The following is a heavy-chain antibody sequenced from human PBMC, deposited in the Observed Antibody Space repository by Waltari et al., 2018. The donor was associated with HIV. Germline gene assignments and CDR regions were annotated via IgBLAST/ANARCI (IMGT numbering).Heavy chain of an antibody. CDR2: INHSGST. CDR1: GGSFSGYY. V-gene: IGHV4-34*01. J-gene: IGHJ4*02. D-gene: IGHD2-2*01. CDR3: ARSRSSTSCYGY. Sequence: QVQLQQSGAGLLKPSETLSLTCAVYGGSFSGYYWSWIRQPPGKGLEWIGEINHSGSTNYNPTLKSRVTISVDTSKNQFSLKLSSVTAADTAVYYCARSRSSTSCYGYWGQGTLVTVSS.